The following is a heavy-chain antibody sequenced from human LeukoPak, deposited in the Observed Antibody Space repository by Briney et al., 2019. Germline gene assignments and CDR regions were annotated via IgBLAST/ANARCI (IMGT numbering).Heavy chain of an antibody. J-gene: IGHJ4*02. Sequence: GGSLRLSCAASGFTFSSYGMHWVRQAPGKGLEWVAVISYDVGKKYYADSVKGRFTISRDNSKNTLYLQMNSLRAEDTAVYYCATPPTVTRNYWGQGTLVTVSS. CDR3: ATPPTVTRNY. D-gene: IGHD4-17*01. CDR1: GFTFSSYG. CDR2: ISYDVGKK. V-gene: IGHV3-30*03.